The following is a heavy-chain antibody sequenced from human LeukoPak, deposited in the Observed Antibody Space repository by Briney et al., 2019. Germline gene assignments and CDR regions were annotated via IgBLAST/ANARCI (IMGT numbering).Heavy chain of an antibody. D-gene: IGHD3-22*01. J-gene: IGHJ4*02. Sequence: GGSLRLSCAASGFTFSSYAMHWVHQAPGKGLEWVAVISYDGSNKYYADSVKGRFTISRDNSKNTLYLQMNSLRAEDTAVYYCARDHDYYDSSGYLDYWGQGTLVTVSS. CDR2: ISYDGSNK. CDR1: GFTFSSYA. CDR3: ARDHDYYDSSGYLDY. V-gene: IGHV3-30-3*01.